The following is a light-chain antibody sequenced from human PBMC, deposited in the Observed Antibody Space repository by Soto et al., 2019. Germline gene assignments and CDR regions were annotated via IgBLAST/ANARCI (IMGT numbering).Light chain of an antibody. J-gene: IGLJ6*01. CDR2: EDN. V-gene: IGLV6-57*02. CDR1: SGSIASNY. CDR3: QSYDSHRGV. Sequence: NFMLTQPHSVSESPGKTVTISCTGSSGSIASNYVQWYQQRPGSAPTTVIYEDNQRPSGVPDRFSGSIDSSSNSASLTISGLKTEDEADYYCQSYDSHRGVFGSGTQLTVL.